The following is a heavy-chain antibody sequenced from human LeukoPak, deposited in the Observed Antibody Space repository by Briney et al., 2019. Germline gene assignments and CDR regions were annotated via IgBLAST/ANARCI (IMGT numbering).Heavy chain of an antibody. CDR2: ISAYNGDT. Sequence: ASVKVSCKASDYTFSTYRITWVRQAPGQGLEWMGWISAYNGDTNYAQKLQGRVTMITDTSTNTAYMELRSLRSDDTAVYYCARTRISGTLDCWGQGTLVTVSS. V-gene: IGHV1-18*01. J-gene: IGHJ4*02. D-gene: IGHD1-26*01. CDR1: DYTFSTYR. CDR3: ARTRISGTLDC.